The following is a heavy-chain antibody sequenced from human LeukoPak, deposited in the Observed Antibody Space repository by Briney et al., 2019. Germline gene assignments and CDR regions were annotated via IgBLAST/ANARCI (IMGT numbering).Heavy chain of an antibody. Sequence: PGGSLRLSCSASGFTFSSYAMHWVRQAPGKGLEYVSAISTNGGSTYYVDSVKGRFTISRDNSRNTLYLQMSSLRAEDTAVYYCVKTKPEAGSSISCYYFDYWGQGTLVTVSS. CDR2: ISTNGGST. D-gene: IGHD2-2*01. CDR3: VKTKPEAGSSISCYYFDY. J-gene: IGHJ4*02. V-gene: IGHV3-64D*06. CDR1: GFTFSSYA.